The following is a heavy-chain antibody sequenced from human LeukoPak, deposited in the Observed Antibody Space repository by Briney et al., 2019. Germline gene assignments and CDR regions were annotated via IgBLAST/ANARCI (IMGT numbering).Heavy chain of an antibody. CDR2: IIPIFGTA. J-gene: IGHJ4*02. CDR3: ARDRGKYDSSDDCYYAYYFDY. V-gene: IGHV1-69*05. CDR1: GGTFSSYA. D-gene: IGHD3-22*01. Sequence: SVKVSCKASGGTFSSYAISWVRQAPGQGLEWMGGIIPIFGTANYAQKFQGRVTMTTDTSTSTVYMELRSLRSDDTAVYYCARDRGKYDSSDDCYYAYYFDYWGQGTLVTVSS.